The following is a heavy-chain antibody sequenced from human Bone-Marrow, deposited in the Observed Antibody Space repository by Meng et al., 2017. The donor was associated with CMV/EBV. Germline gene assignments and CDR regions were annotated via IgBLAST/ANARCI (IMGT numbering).Heavy chain of an antibody. J-gene: IGHJ4*02. Sequence: ASVKVSCKASGDTFTSDGISWVRQAPGQGLVWMGWISAYNGNTNYAQKLQGRVTITADTSTSTAYMELRSLRSDDTAVYYCARARKTRGIAAAAAVFDYWGQGKLVTVSS. CDR2: ISAYNGNT. D-gene: IGHD6-13*01. CDR1: GDTFTSDG. V-gene: IGHV1-18*01. CDR3: ARARKTRGIAAAAAVFDY.